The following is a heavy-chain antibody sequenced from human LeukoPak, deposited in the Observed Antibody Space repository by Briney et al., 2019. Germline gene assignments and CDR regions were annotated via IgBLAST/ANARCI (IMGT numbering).Heavy chain of an antibody. CDR1: GFSLSTSGMC. V-gene: IGHV2-70*01. J-gene: IGHJ3*02. CDR2: IDWDDDK. Sequence: SGPALVKPTQTLTLTRTFSGFSLSTSGMCVSWIRQPPGKALEWLALIDWDDDKYYSTSLKTRLTISKDTSKNQVVLTMTNMDPVDTATYYCARIRMTPPGKHAFDIWGQGTMVTVSS. CDR3: ARIRMTPPGKHAFDI.